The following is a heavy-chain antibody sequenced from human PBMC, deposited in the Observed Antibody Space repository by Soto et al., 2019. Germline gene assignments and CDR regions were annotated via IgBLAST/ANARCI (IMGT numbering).Heavy chain of an antibody. CDR2: IIPIFGTA. D-gene: IGHD6-19*01. J-gene: IGHJ5*02. Sequence: GASVKVSCKASGVTFSSYAISWVRQAPGQGLEWMGGIIPIFGTANYAQKFQGRVTITADESTSTAYMELSSLRSEDTAVYYCARVGIIAVAGTTNWFDPWGQGTLVTVSS. CDR3: ARVGIIAVAGTTNWFDP. V-gene: IGHV1-69*13. CDR1: GVTFSSYA.